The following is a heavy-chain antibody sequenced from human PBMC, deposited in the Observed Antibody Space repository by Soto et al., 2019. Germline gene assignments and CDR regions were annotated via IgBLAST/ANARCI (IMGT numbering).Heavy chain of an antibody. CDR2: ISYDGSNK. CDR3: AKDLFFYVKGSVTTPYYYYYMDV. J-gene: IGHJ6*03. D-gene: IGHD4-4*01. Sequence: GGSLRLSCAASGFTFSSYGMHWVRQAPGKGLEWVAVISYDGSNKYYADSVKGRFTISRDNSKNTLYLQMNSLRAEDTAVYYCAKDLFFYVKGSVTTPYYYYYMDVWGKGTTVTVSS. CDR1: GFTFSSYG. V-gene: IGHV3-30*18.